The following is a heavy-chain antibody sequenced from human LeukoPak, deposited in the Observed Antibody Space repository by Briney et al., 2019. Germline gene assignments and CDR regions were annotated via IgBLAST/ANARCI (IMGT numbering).Heavy chain of an antibody. CDR1: GFTFSSYS. J-gene: IGHJ4*02. CDR2: IRSSGATI. Sequence: GGSLRLSCVASGFTFSSYSMNWVRQAPGKGLEWVSYIRSSGATIYYADSVRGRFTISRDNAKNPVYLQMNSLRDEDTAVYYCVRDPDALDYWGQGTLVTVSS. CDR3: VRDPDALDY. V-gene: IGHV3-48*02.